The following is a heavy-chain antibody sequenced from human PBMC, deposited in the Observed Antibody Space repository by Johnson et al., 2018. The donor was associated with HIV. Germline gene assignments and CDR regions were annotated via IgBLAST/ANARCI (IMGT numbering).Heavy chain of an antibody. V-gene: IGHV3-30-3*01. CDR1: GFTFSSYA. Sequence: QVHLVESGGGVVQPGRSLRLSCAASGFTFSSYAMHWVRQAPGKGLEWVAVISYDGSNKYYADSVKGRFTISRDNSKNTLYLQMNSLRAEDTAVYYCARGGAVTRRSADALDIWGQGTMVTVSS. CDR2: ISYDGSNK. D-gene: IGHD4-11*01. CDR3: ARGGAVTRRSADALDI. J-gene: IGHJ3*02.